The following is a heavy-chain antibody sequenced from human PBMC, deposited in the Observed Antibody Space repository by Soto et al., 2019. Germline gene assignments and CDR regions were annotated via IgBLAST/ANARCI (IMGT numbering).Heavy chain of an antibody. CDR3: ARRWGAAFDY. D-gene: IGHD1-26*01. CDR1: GGSISSYY. V-gene: IGHV4-59*08. Sequence: QVQLQESGPGLVKPSETLSLTCTVSGGSISSYYWSWIRQPPGKGLEWIGYIYYSGSTNYNPSLKSRVTISVDTSNTLFSLKLSSVTAADTAVYYCARRWGAAFDYWGQGTLVTVSS. CDR2: IYYSGST. J-gene: IGHJ4*02.